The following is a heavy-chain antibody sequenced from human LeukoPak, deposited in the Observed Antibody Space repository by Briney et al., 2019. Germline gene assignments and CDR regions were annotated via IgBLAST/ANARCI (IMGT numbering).Heavy chain of an antibody. J-gene: IGHJ4*02. CDR3: AGDYAVAFSDYFGY. CDR1: GFTFSSDW. V-gene: IGHV3-7*01. D-gene: IGHD6-19*01. CDR2: INQDGSEK. Sequence: PGGCLRHSCAASGFTFSSDWMSWVRQAPGKGLECVSHINQDGSEKYYVDSGRGRCTISIDNAKNSLYLQMNSLRAEDTAVYYCAGDYAVAFSDYFGYWGQGTLVTVSS.